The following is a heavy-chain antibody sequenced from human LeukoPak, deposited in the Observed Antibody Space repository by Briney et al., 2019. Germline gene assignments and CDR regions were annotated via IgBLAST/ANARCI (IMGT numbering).Heavy chain of an antibody. V-gene: IGHV3-21*01. Sequence: GGSLRLSCAAAGFTFTSYSMNWVRQAPGRGLEWVSCISSSSSYIYYADSVKGRFTISRDNAKNSLYLQMNSLRAEDTAVYYYARDCGTSGCDFRGQGTLVTVSS. D-gene: IGHD5-12*01. CDR2: ISSSSSYI. CDR1: GFTFTSYS. J-gene: IGHJ4*02. CDR3: ARDCGTSGCDF.